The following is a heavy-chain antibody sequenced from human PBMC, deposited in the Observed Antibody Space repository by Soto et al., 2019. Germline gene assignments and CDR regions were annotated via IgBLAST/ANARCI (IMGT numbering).Heavy chain of an antibody. CDR3: TTDFYIAMIVVRFYY. CDR1: GFAFDNAW. J-gene: IGHJ4*01. V-gene: IGHV3-15*07. CDR2: IKSKTDGGTT. Sequence: PGGSLRLSCAASGFAFDNAWINWVRQAPGKGLEWVGRIKSKTDGGTTDFAAPVRGRFAISRDDSKNMVYMQMNSLKTEDTAVYYCTTDFYIAMIVVRFYYCCQGALLTISA. D-gene: IGHD3-22*01.